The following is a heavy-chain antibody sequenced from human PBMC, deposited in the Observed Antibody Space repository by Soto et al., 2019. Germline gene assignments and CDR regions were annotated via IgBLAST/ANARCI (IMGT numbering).Heavy chain of an antibody. V-gene: IGHV1-18*01. CDR3: ARSKEREARPSENWFDP. Sequence: SVKVSCKASGYTFTSYGISWVRQAPGQGLEWMGWISAYNGNTNYAQKLQGRVTMTTDTSTSTAYMELRSLRSDDTAVYYCARSKEREARPSENWFDPWGQGTLVTVSS. J-gene: IGHJ5*02. D-gene: IGHD6-6*01. CDR2: ISAYNGNT. CDR1: GYTFTSYG.